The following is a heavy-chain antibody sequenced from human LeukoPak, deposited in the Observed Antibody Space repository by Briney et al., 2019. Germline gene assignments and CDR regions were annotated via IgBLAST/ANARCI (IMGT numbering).Heavy chain of an antibody. Sequence: GASVKVSCKASGYTFTSYGISWVRQAPGQGPEWMGGIIPIFGTANYAQKFQGRVTITADESTSTAYMELSSLRSEDTAVYYCAREILDYYDSSGYSDAFDIWGQGTMVTVSS. J-gene: IGHJ3*02. V-gene: IGHV1-69*13. CDR2: IIPIFGTA. D-gene: IGHD3-22*01. CDR1: GYTFTSYG. CDR3: AREILDYYDSSGYSDAFDI.